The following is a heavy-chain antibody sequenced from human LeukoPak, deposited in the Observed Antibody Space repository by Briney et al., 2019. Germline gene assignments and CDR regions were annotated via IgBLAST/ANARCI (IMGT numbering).Heavy chain of an antibody. CDR2: IYYSGST. J-gene: IGHJ5*02. CDR3: ARVGQQLVFLP. Sequence: PSETLSLTCTVSGGSISSYYWSWIRQPPGKGLEWIGYIYYSGSTNYNPSLKSRVTISVDTSKNRFSLKLSSVTAADTAVYYCARVGQQLVFLPWGQGTLVTVSS. CDR1: GGSISSYY. D-gene: IGHD6-13*01. V-gene: IGHV4-59*01.